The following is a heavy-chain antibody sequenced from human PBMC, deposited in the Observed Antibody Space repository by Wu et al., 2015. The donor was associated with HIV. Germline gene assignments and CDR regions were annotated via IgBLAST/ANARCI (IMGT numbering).Heavy chain of an antibody. V-gene: IGHV1-69*13. CDR3: ARDRDVVPIVAATSWFDS. CDR2: IVPIFATP. Sequence: QAELVQSADEIKLPGASVRVSCKASGYNFGSYNINWVRQAPGQGLEWIGGIVPIFATPNYAQKFEGRVTITADESTSTVYMELKRLSSDDTAVYYCARDRDVVPIVAATSWFDSWGRGTLVTVSS. CDR1: GYNFGSYN. D-gene: IGHD2-15*01. J-gene: IGHJ5*01.